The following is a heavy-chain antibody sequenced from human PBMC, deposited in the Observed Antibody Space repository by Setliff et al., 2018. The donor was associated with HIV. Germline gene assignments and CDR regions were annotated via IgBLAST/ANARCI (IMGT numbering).Heavy chain of an antibody. CDR3: AKDSDYGDYHFYGMDV. Sequence: GGSLRLSCAASGFNFSSHTMNWIRQAPGKGLEWVSSISSTGTYIYYSDSVKGRFTISRDNSKNTLYLQMNSLRAEDTAVYYCAKDSDYGDYHFYGMDVWGQGTTVTVSS. J-gene: IGHJ6*02. D-gene: IGHD4-17*01. V-gene: IGHV3-21*01. CDR1: GFNFSSHT. CDR2: ISSTGTYI.